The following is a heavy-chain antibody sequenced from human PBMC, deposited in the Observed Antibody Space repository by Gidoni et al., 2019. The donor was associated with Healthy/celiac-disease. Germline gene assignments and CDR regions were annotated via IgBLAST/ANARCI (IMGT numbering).Heavy chain of an antibody. CDR2: ISSSSSTI. V-gene: IGHV3-48*02. CDR1: GFTFRSYS. J-gene: IGHJ6*02. Sequence: EVQLVEAGGGLVQPGGSLRLSCAASGFTFRSYSMNWVRQAPGKGLEWVSYISSSSSTIYYADSVKGRFTISRDNAKNSLYLQMNSLRDEDTAVYYCARGDSSSWSGSYYYGMDVWGQGTTVTVSS. CDR3: ARGDSSSWSGSYYYGMDV. D-gene: IGHD6-13*01.